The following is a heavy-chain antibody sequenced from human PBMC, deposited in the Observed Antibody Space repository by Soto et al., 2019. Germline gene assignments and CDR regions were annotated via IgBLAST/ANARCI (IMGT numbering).Heavy chain of an antibody. CDR3: ERGVKGLYYYYGMDI. CDR2: INHSGST. V-gene: IGHV4-34*01. Sequence: PSGTLSLTCAVYGGSFSGYYWSWIRQPPGKGLEWIGEINHSGSTNYNPSLKSRVTISVDTSKNQFSLKLSSVTAADTAVYYCERGVKGLYYYYGMDIWGQGTTVNVSS. J-gene: IGHJ6*02. CDR1: GGSFSGYY.